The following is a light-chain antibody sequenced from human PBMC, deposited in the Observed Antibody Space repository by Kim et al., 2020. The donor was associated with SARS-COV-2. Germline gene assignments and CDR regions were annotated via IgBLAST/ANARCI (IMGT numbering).Light chain of an antibody. V-gene: IGLV3-21*03. Sequence: APGKTARITCGGNNHGSKRVHWYQQKPGQAPVLVVYDDSDRPSGIPERFSGSNSGNTATLTISRVEAGDEADYYCQVWDSSSDHVVFGGGTQLTVL. CDR3: QVWDSSSDHVV. J-gene: IGLJ2*01. CDR1: NHGSKR. CDR2: DDS.